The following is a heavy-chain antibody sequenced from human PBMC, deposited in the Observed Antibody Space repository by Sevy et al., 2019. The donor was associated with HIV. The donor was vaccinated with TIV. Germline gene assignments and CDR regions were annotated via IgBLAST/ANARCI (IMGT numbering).Heavy chain of an antibody. D-gene: IGHD3-9*01. CDR1: GYTFTSYA. V-gene: IGHV7-4-1*02. CDR2: INTNTGNP. J-gene: IGHJ4*02. CDR3: ARDLGPIYGILTGYYPSGFDY. Sequence: ASVKVSCKASGYTFTSYAMNWVRQAPGQGLEWMGWINTNTGNPTYAQGFTGRFVFSLDTSVSTAYLQISSLKAEDTAVYYCARDLGPIYGILTGYYPSGFDYWDQGTLVTVSS.